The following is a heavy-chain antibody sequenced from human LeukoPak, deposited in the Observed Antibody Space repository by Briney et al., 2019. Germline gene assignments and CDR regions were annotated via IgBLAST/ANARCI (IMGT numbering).Heavy chain of an antibody. J-gene: IGHJ5*02. V-gene: IGHV4-59*01. Sequence: ASETLSLTCTVSGGSISSYYWSWIRQPPGKGLEWIGYIYYSGSTNYNPSLKSRVTISVDTSKNQFSLKLSSVTAADTAVYYCARGGSTGTNLNWVDPWGQGTPVTVSS. CDR2: IYYSGST. CDR3: ARGGSTGTNLNWVDP. D-gene: IGHD1-1*01. CDR1: GGSISSYY.